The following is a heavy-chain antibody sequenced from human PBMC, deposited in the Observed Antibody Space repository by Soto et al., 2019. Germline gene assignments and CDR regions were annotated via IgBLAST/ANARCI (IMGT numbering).Heavy chain of an antibody. Sequence: QVQLVQSGAEEKKPGASVKVSCKASGYTFTSYAMHWVRQAPGQRLEWMGWINAGNGNTKYSQKFQGRVTITRDTSASTDYMELSSLRSEDTAVYYCARADSGYDIAPSYYFDYWGQGTLVTVSS. CDR3: ARADSGYDIAPSYYFDY. CDR1: GYTFTSYA. J-gene: IGHJ4*02. D-gene: IGHD5-12*01. V-gene: IGHV1-3*05. CDR2: INAGNGNT.